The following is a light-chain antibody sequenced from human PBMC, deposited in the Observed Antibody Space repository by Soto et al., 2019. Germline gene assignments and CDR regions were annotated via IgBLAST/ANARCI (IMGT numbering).Light chain of an antibody. V-gene: IGKV1-5*03. CDR1: RTIDSW. Sequence: DVQITQSPSTRSRSVGDRVTITCRPSRTIDSWLAWYQQRPGQPPNLLIYKASTLASGVPSRFSGRRSGTEFTLTINSLQPDDFATYYCHQYHIYSGMFGQGTKV. CDR2: KAS. J-gene: IGKJ1*01. CDR3: HQYHIYSGM.